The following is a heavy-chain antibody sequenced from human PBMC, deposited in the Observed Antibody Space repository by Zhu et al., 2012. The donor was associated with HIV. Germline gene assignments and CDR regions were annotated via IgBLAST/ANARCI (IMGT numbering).Heavy chain of an antibody. V-gene: IGHV4-59*11. CDR2: VFYTGTT. CDR3: ARLRDTSGYYYPSDY. CDR1: GGSTNSHY. D-gene: IGHD3-22*01. J-gene: IGHJ4*02. Sequence: QVQLQESGPGLVKPSETLSLTCSVSGGSTNSHYWNWIRQPPGKGLEWIGYVFYTGTTNYNPSLKSRVTISLDMSRNQFSLKLTSVTAADTAVYYCARLRDTSGYYYPSDYWGQGSLVTVSS.